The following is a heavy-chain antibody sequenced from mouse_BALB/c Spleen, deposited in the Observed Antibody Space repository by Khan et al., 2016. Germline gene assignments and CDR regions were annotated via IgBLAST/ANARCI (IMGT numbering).Heavy chain of an antibody. D-gene: IGHD1-3*01. CDR1: GYTFTSYH. Sequence: QVQLQQSGAELVKPGASVKLSCKASGYTFTSYHLYWVKQRPGQGLEWIGGINPSSGDTKVTEKFKRKATLTVDKSSSIVYMQLNSLTSEDSAVYYCTREWAFAYWGQGTLVTVSA. J-gene: IGHJ3*01. CDR3: TREWAFAY. V-gene: IGHV1S81*02. CDR2: INPSSGDT.